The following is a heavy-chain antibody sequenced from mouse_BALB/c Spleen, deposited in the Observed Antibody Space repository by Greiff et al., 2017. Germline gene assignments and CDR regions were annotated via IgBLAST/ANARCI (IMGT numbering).Heavy chain of an antibody. V-gene: IGHV1-5*01. Sequence: EVKLQESGTVLARPGASVKMSCKASGYTFTSYWMHWVKQRPGQGLEWIGAIYPGNSDTSYNQKFKGKAKLTAVTSTSTAYMELSSLTNEDSAVYYCTTLRGGGYYAMDYWGQGTSVTVSS. CDR1: GYTFTSYW. D-gene: IGHD1-1*02. J-gene: IGHJ4*01. CDR3: TTLRGGGYYAMDY. CDR2: IYPGNSDT.